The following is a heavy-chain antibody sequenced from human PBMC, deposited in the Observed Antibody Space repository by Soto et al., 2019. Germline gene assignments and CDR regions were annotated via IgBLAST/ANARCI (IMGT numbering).Heavy chain of an antibody. V-gene: IGHV6-1*01. CDR2: TYYRSKCYN. CDR1: GDSVSRNSAA. J-gene: IGHJ6*02. CDR3: ASEEQLDYYYGMDV. D-gene: IGHD6-6*01. Sequence: TLSLPCAISGDSVSRNSAAWNWIRQSPSRGLEWLGRTYYRSKCYNDYAVSVRSRRTINPDTSKNQFSLQLNSVTPEDTAVYYGASEEQLDYYYGMDVWGQGTTGTVYS.